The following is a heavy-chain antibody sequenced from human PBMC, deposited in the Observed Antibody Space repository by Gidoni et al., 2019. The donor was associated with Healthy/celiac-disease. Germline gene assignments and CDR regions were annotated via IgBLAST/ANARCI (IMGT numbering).Heavy chain of an antibody. D-gene: IGHD1-26*01. V-gene: IGHV1-3*01. CDR3: ARGAEPDLYYYYYGMDV. J-gene: IGHJ6*02. CDR2: INAGNGNT. Sequence: QVQLVQPAAAAKKPGASVKVSCKASGYTFTSYAMHWVRQAPGQRLEWMGWINAGNGNTKYSQKFQGRVTITRDTSASTAYMELSSLRAEDTAVYYCARGAEPDLYYYYYGMDVWGQGTTVTVSS. CDR1: GYTFTSYA.